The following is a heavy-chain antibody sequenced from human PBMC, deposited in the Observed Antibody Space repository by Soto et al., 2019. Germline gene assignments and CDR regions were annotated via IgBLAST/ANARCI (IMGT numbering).Heavy chain of an antibody. J-gene: IGHJ4*02. D-gene: IGHD3-10*01. CDR2: ISGSGGST. CDR1: GFTFSSYA. CDR3: AKVRGYYGSGSRIDY. V-gene: IGHV3-23*01. Sequence: GGSLRLSCAASGFTFSSYAMSWVRQAPGKGLEWVSAISGSGGSTYYADSVKGRFTISRDNSKNTLYLQMNSLRAEDTAVYYCAKVRGYYGSGSRIDYWGQGTLVTVSS.